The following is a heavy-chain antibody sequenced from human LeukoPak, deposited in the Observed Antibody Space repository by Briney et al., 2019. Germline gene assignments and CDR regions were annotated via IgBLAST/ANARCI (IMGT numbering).Heavy chain of an antibody. V-gene: IGHV3-74*01. D-gene: IGHD4-23*01. J-gene: IGHJ4*02. CDR1: GFTFSSYW. CDR2: INSDGSST. Sequence: GGSLRLSCAASGFTFSSYWMHWVRQAPGKGLVWVSRINSDGSSTGYADSVKGRFTISRDNAKNTLYLQMNSLRAEDTAVYYCARATAYYGGNLDYWGQGTLVTVSS. CDR3: ARATAYYGGNLDY.